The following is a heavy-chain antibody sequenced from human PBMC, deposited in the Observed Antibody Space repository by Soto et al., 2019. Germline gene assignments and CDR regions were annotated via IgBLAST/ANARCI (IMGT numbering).Heavy chain of an antibody. CDR3: ARVHKATGYYYYYGMDV. Sequence: ETLSLTCTVSGGSISSYYWSWIRQPPGKGLEWIGYIYYSGSTNYNPSLKSRVTISVDTSKNQFSLKLSSVTAADTAVYYCARVHKATGYYYYYGMDVWGQGTTVTVSS. CDR2: IYYSGST. CDR1: GGSISSYY. D-gene: IGHD3-9*01. V-gene: IGHV4-59*01. J-gene: IGHJ6*02.